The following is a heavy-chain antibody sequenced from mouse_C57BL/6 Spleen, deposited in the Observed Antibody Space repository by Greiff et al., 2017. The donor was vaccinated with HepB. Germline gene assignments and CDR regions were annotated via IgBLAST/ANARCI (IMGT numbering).Heavy chain of an antibody. V-gene: IGHV1-26*01. J-gene: IGHJ4*01. CDR2: INPNNGGT. Sequence: EVQLQQSGPELVKPGASVKISCKASGYTFTDYYMNWVKQSHGKSLEWIGDINPNNGGTSYNQKFKGKATLTVDKSSSTAYMELRSLTSEDSAVYYCAIPHKNYYGSPYYAMDYWGQGTSVTVSS. CDR1: GYTFTDYY. D-gene: IGHD1-1*01. CDR3: AIPHKNYYGSPYYAMDY.